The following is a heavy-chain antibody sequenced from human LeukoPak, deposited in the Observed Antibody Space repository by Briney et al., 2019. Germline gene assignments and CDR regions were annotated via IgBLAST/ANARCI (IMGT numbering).Heavy chain of an antibody. J-gene: IGHJ4*02. Sequence: SETLSLTCTVSGGSISSYYWSWIRQPPGKGLEWVGYIYYSGSTNYNPSLKSRVTISVDTSKNQFSLKLSSVTAADTAVYYCARAARSGYFLIDYWGQGTLVTVSS. CDR3: ARAARSGYFLIDY. CDR1: GGSISSYY. CDR2: IYYSGST. V-gene: IGHV4-59*01. D-gene: IGHD3-22*01.